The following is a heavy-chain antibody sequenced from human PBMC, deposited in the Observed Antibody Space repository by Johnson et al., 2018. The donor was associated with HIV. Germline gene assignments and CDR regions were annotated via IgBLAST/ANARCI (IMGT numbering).Heavy chain of an antibody. CDR1: GFTFSSYG. CDR2: ISYDGSNK. CDR3: AKSTQASIVRESGPYGEFDI. J-gene: IGHJ3*02. V-gene: IGHV3-30*18. Sequence: QMLLVESGGGVVQPGRSLRLSCAASGFTFSSYGIHWVRQVPGKGLEWVAVISYDGSNKYYAGSVKGRFTVSRDNSQNTLYLEMNGLRPEDTALYYCAKSTQASIVRESGPYGEFDIWGVETMVTVSS. D-gene: IGHD4/OR15-4a*01.